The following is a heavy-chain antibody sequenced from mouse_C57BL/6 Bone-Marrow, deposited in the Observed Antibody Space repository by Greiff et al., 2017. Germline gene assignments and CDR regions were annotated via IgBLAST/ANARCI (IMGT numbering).Heavy chain of an antibody. J-gene: IGHJ2*01. CDR3: TTYTDYYGRSPYYVDY. Sequence: EVQLQQSGAELVRPGASVKLSCTASGFNIKDDYMHWVKQRPEQGLEWIGWIDPENGDTEYASKFQGKATITADTSSNTAYLQLSSLTSEDTAGHYCTTYTDYYGRSPYYVDYGGQGTTLTVSS. D-gene: IGHD1-1*01. CDR2: IDPENGDT. CDR1: GFNIKDDY. V-gene: IGHV14-4*01.